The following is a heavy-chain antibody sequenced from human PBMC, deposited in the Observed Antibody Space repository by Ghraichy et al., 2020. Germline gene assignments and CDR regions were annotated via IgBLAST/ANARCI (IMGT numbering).Heavy chain of an antibody. CDR2: IYWNDVK. CDR1: GFSLKTSGVG. Sequence: SGPTLVKPTQTLTLTCTVSGFSLKTSGVGVGWIRQPPGEALEWLALIYWNDVKRFNTSLKSGLTITKDASRNRVVLTMTNINPADSGTYYCARGRRLSDGSSFYSFIDYWGQGTSITVSA. CDR3: ARGRRLSDGSSFYSFIDY. J-gene: IGHJ4*02. V-gene: IGHV2-5*01. D-gene: IGHD3-22*01.